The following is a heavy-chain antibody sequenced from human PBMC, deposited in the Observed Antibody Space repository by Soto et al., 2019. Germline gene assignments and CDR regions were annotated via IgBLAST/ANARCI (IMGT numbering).Heavy chain of an antibody. V-gene: IGHV3-30*18. CDR2: ISYDGGNE. J-gene: IGHJ4*02. CDR3: AKAMYSGTYPTDFDY. CDR1: GFTFSSYG. D-gene: IGHD1-26*01. Sequence: GGSLSLSCAGSGFTFSSYGIHWVRQAPGKGLEWVALISYDGGNEKYTESVKDRFTISRDDSHNVAYLQMSSLRTEDTAMYYCAKAMYSGTYPTDFDYWGQGSLVTVSS.